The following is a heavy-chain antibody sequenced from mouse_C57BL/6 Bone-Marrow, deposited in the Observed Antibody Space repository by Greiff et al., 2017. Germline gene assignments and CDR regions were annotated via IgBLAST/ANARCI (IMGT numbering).Heavy chain of an antibody. Sequence: EVKLVESGEGLVKPGGSLKLSCAASGFTFSSYAMSWVRQTPEKRLEWVAYISSGGDYIYYADTVKGRFTISRDNARNTLYLQMSSLKSEDTAMYYCTREKWYGSSFDYWGQGTTLTVSS. D-gene: IGHD1-1*01. CDR3: TREKWYGSSFDY. CDR2: ISSGGDYI. J-gene: IGHJ2*01. V-gene: IGHV5-9-1*02. CDR1: GFTFSSYA.